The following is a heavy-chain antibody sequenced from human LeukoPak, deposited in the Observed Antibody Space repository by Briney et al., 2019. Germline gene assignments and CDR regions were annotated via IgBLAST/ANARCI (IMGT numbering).Heavy chain of an antibody. CDR3: ARDHRFGEFPDY. V-gene: IGHV1-8*02. CDR1: GYTFTSYD. D-gene: IGHD3-10*01. Sequence: GASVKVSCKASGYTFTSYDINWVRQATGQGLEWMGWMNPNSGNTGYAQKLQDRVTMTTDTSTSTAYMELRSLTSDDTAVYYCARDHRFGEFPDYWGQGTLVTVSS. J-gene: IGHJ4*02. CDR2: MNPNSGNT.